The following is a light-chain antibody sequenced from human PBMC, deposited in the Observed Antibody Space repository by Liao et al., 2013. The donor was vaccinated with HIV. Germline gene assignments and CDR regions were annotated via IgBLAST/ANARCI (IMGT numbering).Light chain of an antibody. CDR3: LAADNSGPFVV. J-gene: IGLJ2*01. CDR1: TLGDKY. Sequence: SYDLTQSSSVSVSPGQTASITCSGDTLGDKYACWYQQKPGQSPVLVIYQGDQRPSGIPERFSGSSSGTTVTLTISGVQAEDEADYYCLAADNSGPFVVFGGGAKLTVL. CDR2: QGD. V-gene: IGLV3-16*01.